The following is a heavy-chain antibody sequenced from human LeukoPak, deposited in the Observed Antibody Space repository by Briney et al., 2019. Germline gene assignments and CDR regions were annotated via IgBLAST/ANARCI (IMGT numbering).Heavy chain of an antibody. D-gene: IGHD3-9*01. CDR2: ISAYNGNT. CDR1: GYTFTSYG. CDR3: ARGGSYDILTGYYLIDY. J-gene: IGHJ4*02. Sequence: ASVKVSCKASGYTFTSYGISWVRQAPGQGLEWMGWISAYNGNTNYAQKLQGRVTMTTDTSTSTAYMELRSLRSDDTAVYYCARGGSYDILTGYYLIDYWGQGTLVTVSS. V-gene: IGHV1-18*01.